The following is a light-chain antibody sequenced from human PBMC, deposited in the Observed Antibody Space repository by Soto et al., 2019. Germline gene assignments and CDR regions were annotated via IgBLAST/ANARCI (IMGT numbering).Light chain of an antibody. CDR1: RSGVGSYNL. Sequence: QSALTQPASVSGSPGQSITLSCTGTRSGVGSYNLVSWYQQHPGKAPKLMIYEGSKRPSGVSNRFSGSKSGNTASLTISGLQAEDEADYYCCSYVGSSTLVFGGGTKVTVL. J-gene: IGLJ2*01. V-gene: IGLV2-23*01. CDR2: EGS. CDR3: CSYVGSSTLV.